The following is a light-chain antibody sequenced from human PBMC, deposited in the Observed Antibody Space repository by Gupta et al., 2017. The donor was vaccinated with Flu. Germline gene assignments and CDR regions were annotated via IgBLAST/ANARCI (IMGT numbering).Light chain of an antibody. Sequence: EIVLTQSPGTLSLSPGERATLSCRASQSINSNYLAWYQQKPGQAPRLLIYGASSRATGIPDRFGGSGSGADFTLTISRLEPEDFAVYYCQQEVGSPRTFGQGSKVEIK. J-gene: IGKJ1*01. CDR1: QSINSNY. V-gene: IGKV3-20*01. CDR2: GAS. CDR3: QQEVGSPRT.